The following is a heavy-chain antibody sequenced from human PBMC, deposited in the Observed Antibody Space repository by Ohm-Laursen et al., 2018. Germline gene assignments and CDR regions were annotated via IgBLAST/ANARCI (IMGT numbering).Heavy chain of an antibody. CDR3: ARGLEVVTAIRYYGMDV. CDR1: GFTFSSYA. V-gene: IGHV3-64*01. J-gene: IGHJ6*02. CDR2: ISSNGGST. Sequence: SLRLSCTASGFTFSSYAMHWVRQAPGKGLEYVSAISSNGGSTYYANSVKGRFTISRDNSKNMLYLQMGSLRAEDMAVYYCARGLEVVTAIRYYGMDVWGQGTTVTVSS. D-gene: IGHD2-21*02.